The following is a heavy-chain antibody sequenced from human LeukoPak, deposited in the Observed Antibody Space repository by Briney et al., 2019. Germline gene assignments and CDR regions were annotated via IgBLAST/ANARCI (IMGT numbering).Heavy chain of an antibody. V-gene: IGHV1-3*01. D-gene: IGHD3-22*01. Sequence: ASVKVSCKASGYTFTSYAMHWVRQAPGQRLEWMGWINAGNGNTKYSQKFQGRVTITRDTSASTAYMELSSLRSEDTAVCYCARGGGVRYYYDSSGYYPPIGYWGQGTLVTVSS. CDR1: GYTFTSYA. CDR2: INAGNGNT. CDR3: ARGGGVRYYYDSSGYYPPIGY. J-gene: IGHJ4*02.